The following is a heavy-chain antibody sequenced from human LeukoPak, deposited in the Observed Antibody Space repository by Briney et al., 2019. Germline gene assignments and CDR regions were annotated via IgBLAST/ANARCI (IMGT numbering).Heavy chain of an antibody. CDR2: TSWNSGSI. D-gene: IGHD3-16*01. V-gene: IGHV3-9*01. J-gene: IGHJ4*02. CDR1: GFTFDDYA. CDR3: AKAGWGYQFDY. Sequence: GGSLRLSCAASGFTFDDYAMHWVRQAPGKGLEWVSGTSWNSGSIGYADSVKGRFTISRDNAKNSLYLQMNSLRAEDTALYYCAKAGWGYQFDYWGQGTLVTVSS.